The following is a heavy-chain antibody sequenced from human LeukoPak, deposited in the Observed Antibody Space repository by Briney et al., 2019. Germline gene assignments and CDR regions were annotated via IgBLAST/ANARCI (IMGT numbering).Heavy chain of an antibody. Sequence: GASVKVSCKASGYTFTGYYMHWVRQAPGQGLEWMGWINPNSGGTNYAQKFQGRVTMTRDTSISTAYMELSRLRSDDTAVYYCASIAAAGTTADIDYWGQGTLVTVSS. D-gene: IGHD6-13*01. CDR2: INPNSGGT. V-gene: IGHV1-2*02. CDR3: ASIAAAGTTADIDY. J-gene: IGHJ4*02. CDR1: GYTFTGYY.